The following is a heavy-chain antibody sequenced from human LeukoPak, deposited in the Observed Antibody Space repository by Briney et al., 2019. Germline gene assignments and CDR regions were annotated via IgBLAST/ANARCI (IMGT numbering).Heavy chain of an antibody. V-gene: IGHV4-59*01. CDR1: GGSISSYY. CDR3: ARGSYYYLDI. Sequence: PSETLSLTCTVSGGSISSYYWSWIRQPPGKGLEWIGYIYYSGSTNYNPSLKSRVTISVETSKNQFSLKLSSVTAADTAVYYCARGSYYYLDIWGTGTTVTVSS. CDR2: IYYSGST. J-gene: IGHJ6*03.